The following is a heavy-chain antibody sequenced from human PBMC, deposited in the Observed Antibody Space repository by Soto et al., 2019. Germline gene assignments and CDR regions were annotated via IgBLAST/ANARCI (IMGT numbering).Heavy chain of an antibody. CDR2: IYWDDSK. CDR3: AHAYGGRSLS. Sequence: QITLKESGPTLVKPTQTLTLTCTFSGFSLTTDRVGVGWIRQPPGEALEWLAVIYWDDSKTYRPSLESRLTITKDTSKSQVALTMTNMDSLDTATYYCAHAYGGRSLSWGQGTLVTVSS. V-gene: IGHV2-5*02. J-gene: IGHJ5*02. D-gene: IGHD1-26*01. CDR1: GFSLTTDRVG.